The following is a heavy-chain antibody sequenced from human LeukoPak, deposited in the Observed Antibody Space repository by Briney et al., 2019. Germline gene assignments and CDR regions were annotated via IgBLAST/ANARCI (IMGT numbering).Heavy chain of an antibody. CDR1: GFTFSSYA. CDR3: AKAEGYDILTGLDY. J-gene: IGHJ4*02. D-gene: IGHD3-9*01. V-gene: IGHV3-23*01. Sequence: GGSLRLSCATSGFTFSSYAMSWVRQAPGKGLEWVSGIGASGGSTYYADSVKGRFTISRDNSKDTLYLQMNSLRTEDTAVYYCAKAEGYDILTGLDYWGQGTLVTVFS. CDR2: IGASGGST.